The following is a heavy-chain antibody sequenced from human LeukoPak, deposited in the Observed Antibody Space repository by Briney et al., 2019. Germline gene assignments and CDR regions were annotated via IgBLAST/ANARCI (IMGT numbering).Heavy chain of an antibody. CDR2: IIPIFGTA. V-gene: IGHV1-69*13. J-gene: IGHJ4*02. CDR1: GGTFSSYA. Sequence: SVTVSCTASGGTFSSYAISWVRQAPGQGLEWMGGIIPIFGTANYAQKFQGRVTITADESTSTAYMELSSLRSEDTAVYYCASTDYYYDSSGYLDYWGQGTLVTVSS. D-gene: IGHD3-22*01. CDR3: ASTDYYYDSSGYLDY.